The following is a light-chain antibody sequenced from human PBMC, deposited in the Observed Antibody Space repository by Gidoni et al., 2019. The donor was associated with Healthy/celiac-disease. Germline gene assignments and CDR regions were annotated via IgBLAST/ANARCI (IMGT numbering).Light chain of an antibody. V-gene: IGKV1-9*01. J-gene: IGKJ4*01. Sequence: DIKLTQPPSFLSASVGDRVTIPCRASQGISSYLALYQQKPGKTPKLLIYAASNLQSGVTSSFSGSGSVTEFTLTISGLQHVDFATYYCQQLNSYPLTFGGGTKVEIK. CDR1: QGISSY. CDR3: QQLNSYPLT. CDR2: AAS.